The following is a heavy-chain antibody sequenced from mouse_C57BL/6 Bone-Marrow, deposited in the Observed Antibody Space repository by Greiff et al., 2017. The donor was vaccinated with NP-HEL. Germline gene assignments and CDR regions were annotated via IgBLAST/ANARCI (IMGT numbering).Heavy chain of an antibody. CDR3: ALIGGQWYFEV. CDR2: IDPANGNT. Sequence: EVQLVESVAELVRPGASVKLSCTASGFNFTNSYMHWVKQRPEQGLEWIGRIDPANGNTKYAPKFQGKATITADTSSNTAYLQLSSLTSEDTAIWYCALIGGQWYFEVWGTGTTVTVSS. J-gene: IGHJ1*03. CDR1: GFNFTNSY. V-gene: IGHV14-3*01. D-gene: IGHD1-1*02.